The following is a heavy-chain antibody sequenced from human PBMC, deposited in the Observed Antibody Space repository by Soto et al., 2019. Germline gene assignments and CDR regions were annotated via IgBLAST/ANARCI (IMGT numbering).Heavy chain of an antibody. Sequence: EVQLVESGGGLVKPGGSLRLSCAASGFTFSNAWMNWVRQAPGKGLEWVGHIKSKTDGGSTDYGAPVKDRFTISRDDSKNTLYLQMNSLKTEDTAVYYCTTWWGPLGVWQLMRPFYYYGMDVWGQGTTVTVSS. CDR2: IKSKTDGGST. V-gene: IGHV3-15*07. D-gene: IGHD6-6*01. CDR3: TTWWGPLGVWQLMRPFYYYGMDV. J-gene: IGHJ6*02. CDR1: GFTFSNAW.